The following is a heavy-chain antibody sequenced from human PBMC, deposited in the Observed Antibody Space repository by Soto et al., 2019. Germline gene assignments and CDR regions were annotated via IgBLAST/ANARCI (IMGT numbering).Heavy chain of an antibody. Sequence: SETLCLTCAISGESVSTNSATWDWIRQSPSRGLEWLGRTYYRSKWFNDYSINPDTSNNQFSLQLNSVTPDDTAVYYCARLIGNSWLDSWGQGTLVTVSS. D-gene: IGHD2-8*01. CDR2: TYYRSKWFN. CDR3: ARLIGNSWLDS. V-gene: IGHV6-1*01. CDR1: GESVSTNSAT. J-gene: IGHJ5*01.